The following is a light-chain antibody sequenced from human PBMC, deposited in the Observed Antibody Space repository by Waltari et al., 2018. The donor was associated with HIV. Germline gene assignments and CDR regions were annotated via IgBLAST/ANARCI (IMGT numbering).Light chain of an antibody. CDR1: SGHSSYV. J-gene: IGLJ2*01. CDR3: QTWGTGIVV. CDR2: LNSDGSH. V-gene: IGLV4-69*01. Sequence: QLVLTQSPSASASLGASVKLTCTLSSGHSSYVIAWHQQQPKKGPRYLMKLNSDGSHFKGDGIPDRFLGSSSGAERYLTISSLQSEDEADYYCQTWGTGIVVFGGGTKLTVL.